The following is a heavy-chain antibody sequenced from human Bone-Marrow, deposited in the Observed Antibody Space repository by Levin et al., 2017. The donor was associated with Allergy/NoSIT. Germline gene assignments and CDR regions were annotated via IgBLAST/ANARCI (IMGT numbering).Heavy chain of an antibody. CDR2: IFSNDEK. D-gene: IGHD3-16*02. CDR3: ARMSRHCPAGLCYLLIDY. CDR1: GFSLKNPRMG. Sequence: ESGPTLVKPAETLTLTCTVSGFSLKNPRMGVSWIRQPPGKALEWLAHIFSNDEKSYTPSLKTRLTISKDTSKSQVVLIVTDLDPVDTATYYCARMSRHCPAGLCYLLIDYWGQGALVTVSS. J-gene: IGHJ4*02. V-gene: IGHV2-26*01.